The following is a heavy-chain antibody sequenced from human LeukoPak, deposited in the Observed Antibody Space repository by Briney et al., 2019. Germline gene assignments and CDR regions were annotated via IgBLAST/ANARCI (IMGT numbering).Heavy chain of an antibody. CDR1: GFTVSSNY. CDR3: ARGLVAAGYFVDY. V-gene: IGHV3-66*01. Sequence: GGSLRLSCAASGFTVSSNYMSWVRQAPGKGLEWVSVIYSGGSTYYADSVKGRFTISRDNSKNTLYLQMNSLRAEDTAVYYCARGLVAAGYFVDYWGQGTLVTGSS. D-gene: IGHD6-13*01. CDR2: IYSGGST. J-gene: IGHJ4*02.